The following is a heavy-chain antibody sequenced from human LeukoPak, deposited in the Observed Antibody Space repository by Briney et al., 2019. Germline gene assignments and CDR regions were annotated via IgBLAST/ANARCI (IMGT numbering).Heavy chain of an antibody. Sequence: PGGSLRLSCAASGFTFSSYWMHWVRQAPGKGLVSVSRINTDGSSTTYADSVKGRFTISRDNAKNTLYLQMNSLRAEDTAVYYCARDMTGNVFVYWGQGTLVTVSS. D-gene: IGHD3-9*01. CDR3: ARDMTGNVFVY. CDR2: INTDGSST. V-gene: IGHV3-74*03. CDR1: GFTFSSYW. J-gene: IGHJ4*02.